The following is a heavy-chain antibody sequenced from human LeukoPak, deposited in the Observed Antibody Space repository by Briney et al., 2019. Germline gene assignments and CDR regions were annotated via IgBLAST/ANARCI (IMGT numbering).Heavy chain of an antibody. D-gene: IGHD2-2*01. CDR1: GFTFSSYW. CDR3: ARDYWSDIVVVPVFDY. J-gene: IGHJ4*02. Sequence: GGSLRLSCVASGFTFSSYWMSWVRQAPGKGLEWVANIKQDGSQNYYVDSVKGRFTISRDNAKNSLYLQMNSLRAEDTAVHYCARDYWSDIVVVPVFDYWGQGTLVTVSS. V-gene: IGHV3-7*01. CDR2: IKQDGSQN.